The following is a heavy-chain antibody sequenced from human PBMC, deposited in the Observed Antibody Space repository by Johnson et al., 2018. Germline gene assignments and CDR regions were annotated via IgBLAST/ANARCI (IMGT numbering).Heavy chain of an antibody. CDR3: AKDREGCYGMDV. V-gene: IGHV3-30*18. CDR2: ISYDGSTK. Sequence: QVQLVESGGGVVQPGRSLRLSCAASGFTFSSYGMHWVRQAPGKGLEWVAVISYDGSTKYYADSVKGRFTISRDNSKNTLYLQMNSLSAEDTAVYYCAKDREGCYGMDVWGQGTTVTVSS. D-gene: IGHD1-26*01. J-gene: IGHJ6*02. CDR1: GFTFSSYG.